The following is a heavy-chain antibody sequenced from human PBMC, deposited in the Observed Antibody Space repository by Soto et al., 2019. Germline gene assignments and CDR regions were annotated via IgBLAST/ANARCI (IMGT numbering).Heavy chain of an antibody. Sequence: QVQLVQSGAEVKKPGASVKVSCKASGYTFTSYGISWVRQAPGQGLEWMGWISAYNGNTNYAQKLQGRVTMTTDTSTSTAYMELRILRSDAAAVYYCARDLPIMITFGGVIPYYFDYWGQGTLVTVSS. CDR2: ISAYNGNT. CDR3: ARDLPIMITFGGVIPYYFDY. D-gene: IGHD3-16*02. CDR1: GYTFTSYG. V-gene: IGHV1-18*01. J-gene: IGHJ4*02.